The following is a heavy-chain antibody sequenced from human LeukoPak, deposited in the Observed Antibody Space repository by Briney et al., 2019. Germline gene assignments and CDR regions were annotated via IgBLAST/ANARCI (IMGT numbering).Heavy chain of an antibody. J-gene: IGHJ5*02. CDR1: GFTVSSNY. CDR3: ASGPSGYYTGVLVSWFDP. V-gene: IGHV3-53*04. CDR2: IYSGGST. Sequence: GGSLRLSCAASGFTVSSNYMSWVRQAPGKGLEWVSVIYSGGSTYYADSVKGRFTISRHNSKNTLYLQMNSLRAEDTAVYYCASGPSGYYTGVLVSWFDPWGQGTLVTVSS. D-gene: IGHD3-3*01.